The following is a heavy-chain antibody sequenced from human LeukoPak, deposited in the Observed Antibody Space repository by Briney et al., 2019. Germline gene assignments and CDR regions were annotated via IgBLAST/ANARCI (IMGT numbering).Heavy chain of an antibody. V-gene: IGHV3-48*01. Sequence: GGSLRLSCAASGFTFSTYSMNWVRQAPGKGLEWVSYSSTTGLSIYYADSVKGRFTISRDNAKNSLHLQMNSLRAEDTAVYYCVRRGDYGDLWGQGTLVTVPS. CDR3: VRRGDYGDL. J-gene: IGHJ4*02. CDR2: SSTTGLSI. D-gene: IGHD4-17*01. CDR1: GFTFSTYS.